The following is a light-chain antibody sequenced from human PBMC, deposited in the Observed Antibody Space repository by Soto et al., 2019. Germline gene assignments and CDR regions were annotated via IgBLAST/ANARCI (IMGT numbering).Light chain of an antibody. Sequence: IQLTQSPSSLSASVGDTVTITCRASQAIGSYFAWYQQRPGTAPNLLIYSASTLHSGVPSRFSGSGSGTDFTLTLSSLQPEDFATYYCQQVDSYPRTFGPGTTVEI. J-gene: IGKJ3*01. CDR2: SAS. CDR1: QAIGSY. V-gene: IGKV1-9*01. CDR3: QQVDSYPRT.